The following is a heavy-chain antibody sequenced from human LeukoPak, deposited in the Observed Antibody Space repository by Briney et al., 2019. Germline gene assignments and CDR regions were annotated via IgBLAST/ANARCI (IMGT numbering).Heavy chain of an antibody. D-gene: IGHD3-22*01. J-gene: IGHJ4*02. CDR3: ARGHYYDSSGYYHFDY. CDR2: IYYSGST. Sequence: QASETLSLTCTVSGGSVSSGSYYWSWIRQPPGKGLEWIGYIYYSGSTNYNPSLKSRVTISVDTSKNQFSLKLSSVTAADTAVYYCARGHYYDSSGYYHFDYWGQGTLVTVSS. V-gene: IGHV4-61*01. CDR1: GGSVSSGSYY.